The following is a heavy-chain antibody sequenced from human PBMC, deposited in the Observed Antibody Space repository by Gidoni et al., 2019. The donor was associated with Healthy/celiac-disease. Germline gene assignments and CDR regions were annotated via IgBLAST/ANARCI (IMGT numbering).Heavy chain of an antibody. J-gene: IGHJ4*02. D-gene: IGHD2-15*01. V-gene: IGHV4-30-2*01. CDR2: IYHSGST. CDR3: ARGLYCSGGSCFKAPIFDY. CDR1: GGSISSGGYS. Sequence: QLQLQESGSGLVKPSQTLSLTCAVSGGSISSGGYSWSWIRQPPGKGLEWIGYIYHSGSTYYNPSLKSRVTISVDRSKNQFSLKLSSVTAADTAVYYCARGLYCSGGSCFKAPIFDYWGQGTLVTVSS.